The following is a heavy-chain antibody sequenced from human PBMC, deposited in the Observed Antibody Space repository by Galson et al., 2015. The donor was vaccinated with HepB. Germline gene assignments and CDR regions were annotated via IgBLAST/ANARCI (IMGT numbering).Heavy chain of an antibody. CDR1: GFTFSNFW. CDR3: ARDRVAAGGGDWFDP. J-gene: IGHJ5*02. V-gene: IGHV3-7*01. CDR2: MKEDGSER. D-gene: IGHD6-13*01. Sequence: SLRLSCAASGFTFSNFWMSWVRQAPGKGLEWVANMKEDGSERYCGDSVKGRFTISRDNAKNSLYLQTTRLRAEDTAFYYCARDRVAAGGGDWFDPWGQGTLVPSPQ.